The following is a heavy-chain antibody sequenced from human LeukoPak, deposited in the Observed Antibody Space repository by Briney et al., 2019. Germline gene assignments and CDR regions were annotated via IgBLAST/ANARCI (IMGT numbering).Heavy chain of an antibody. V-gene: IGHV3-43D*03. CDR1: GFTFSSYE. CDR2: ISWDGGST. D-gene: IGHD5-18*01. CDR3: AKDTENSGYSYGYIDY. J-gene: IGHJ4*02. Sequence: PGGSLRLSCAASGFTFSSYEMNWVRQAPGKGLEWVSLISWDGGSTYYADSVKGRFTISRDNSKNSLYLQMNSLRAEDTALYYCAKDTENSGYSYGYIDYWGQGTLVTVSS.